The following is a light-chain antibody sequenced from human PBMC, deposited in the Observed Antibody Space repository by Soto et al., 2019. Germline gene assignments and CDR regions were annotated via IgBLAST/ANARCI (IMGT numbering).Light chain of an antibody. CDR1: QSVSSSY. J-gene: IGKJ3*01. CDR2: GAS. CDR3: QQYDSSPVT. V-gene: IGKV3-20*01. Sequence: EIVLTQSPGTLSLSPGERATLSCRASQSVSSSYLAWYQQKPGQAPRLLIYGASSGATGIPDRFSGSGSGTDFTLTISRLEPEDFAVYYCQQYDSSPVTFGPGTKVDIK.